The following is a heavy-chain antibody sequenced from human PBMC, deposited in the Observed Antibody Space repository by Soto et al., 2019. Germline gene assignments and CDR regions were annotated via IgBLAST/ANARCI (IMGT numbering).Heavy chain of an antibody. CDR2: ISSSTSTI. CDR3: ARAAGGSYYYYYGLDV. D-gene: IGHD1-26*01. Sequence: HPGGSLRLSCAASGFTFSSYSMNWVRQAPGKGLEWVSYISSSTSTIYYADSVEGRFTISRDNAKNSLYLQMNSLRDEDTAVYYCARAAGGSYYYYYGLDVWGQGTTVTVSS. CDR1: GFTFSSYS. J-gene: IGHJ6*02. V-gene: IGHV3-48*02.